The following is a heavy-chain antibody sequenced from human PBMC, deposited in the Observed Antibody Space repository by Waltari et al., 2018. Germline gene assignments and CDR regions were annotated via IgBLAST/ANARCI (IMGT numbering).Heavy chain of an antibody. J-gene: IGHJ4*02. D-gene: IGHD3-9*01. CDR3: ARGSSIRYIDWLYHYFDY. CDR2: IYYSGRT. Sequence: QVQLQESGPGLVKPSETLSLTCTVSGASISSYYWSWIRKPPGKGLEWIGYIYYSGRTNCKPTPKRRVTISVDTSKNQFSLKLSSVTGADTAVYYCARGSSIRYIDWLYHYFDYWGQGTLVTVSS. V-gene: IGHV4-59*01. CDR1: GASISSYY.